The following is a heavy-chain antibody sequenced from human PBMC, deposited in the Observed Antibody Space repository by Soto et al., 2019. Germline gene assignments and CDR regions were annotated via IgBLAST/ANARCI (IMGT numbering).Heavy chain of an antibody. CDR3: ARDPVRWELLYPDY. CDR1: GFTFSDYG. J-gene: IGHJ4*02. V-gene: IGHV3-30*03. Sequence: QVQLVESGGGVVQPGRSLRLSCAASGFTFSDYGMHWVRQAPGKGLEWVAINGNNKYSAESVKGRFTISRDNSKSTLYLQMNTLRPEDTAVYYCARDPVRWELLYPDYWGQGTLVTVSS. CDR2: NGNNK. D-gene: IGHD1-26*01.